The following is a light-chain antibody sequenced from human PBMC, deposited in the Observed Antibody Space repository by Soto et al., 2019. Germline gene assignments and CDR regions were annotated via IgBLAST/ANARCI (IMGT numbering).Light chain of an antibody. CDR1: QSVSSRH. J-gene: IGKJ4*01. CDR2: GAS. CDR3: QHYDESPPVT. Sequence: EIVLTQSPGTLSLSPGDRATLSCRASQSVSSRHVAWYQQKPGQAPELLIYGASTRASGIPDRFSGSGSGTDFTLTIRRLEFEDFAMYYCQHYDESPPVTFGGGTKVDIK. V-gene: IGKV3-20*01.